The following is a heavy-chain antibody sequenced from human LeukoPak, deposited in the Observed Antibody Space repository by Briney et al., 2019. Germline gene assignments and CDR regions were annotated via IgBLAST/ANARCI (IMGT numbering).Heavy chain of an antibody. V-gene: IGHV3-30-3*01. J-gene: IGHJ4*02. CDR2: ISYDGSNK. CDR3: AREGYDFWSGQRLGYFDY. CDR1: GFTFSSYA. Sequence: GGSLRLSCAASGFTFSSYAMHWVRQAPGKGLEWVAVISYDGSNKYYADSVKGRSTISRDNSKNTLYLQMNSLRAEDTAVYYCAREGYDFWSGQRLGYFDYWGQGTLVTVSS. D-gene: IGHD3-3*01.